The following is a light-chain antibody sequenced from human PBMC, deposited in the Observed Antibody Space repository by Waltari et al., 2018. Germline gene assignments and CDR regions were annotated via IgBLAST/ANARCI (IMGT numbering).Light chain of an antibody. CDR2: GAS. Sequence: DIQMTQSPSPLSASVGDTVITSCRASQSITTSLAWYQPKPGKAPDVLIYGASNLESGVPSRFSGSGSGTEFTLTISSLQPDDFATYYCQQYKSYKTFGQGTRVEIK. V-gene: IGKV1-5*03. CDR1: QSITTS. CDR3: QQYKSYKT. J-gene: IGKJ1*01.